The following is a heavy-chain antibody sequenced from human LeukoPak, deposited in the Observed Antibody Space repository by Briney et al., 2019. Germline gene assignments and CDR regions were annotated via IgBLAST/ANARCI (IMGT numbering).Heavy chain of an antibody. V-gene: IGHV1-8*01. CDR1: GYTFTSYD. J-gene: IGHJ4*02. CDR3: ARGDVDIVATIWGY. CDR2: MNPNSGNT. Sequence: ASVKVSCKASGYTFTSYDINWVRQATGQGLEWMGWMNPNSGNTGYAQKFQGRVTMARNTSISTAYMELSSLRSEDTAVYYCARGDVDIVATIWGYWGQGTLVTVSS. D-gene: IGHD5-12*01.